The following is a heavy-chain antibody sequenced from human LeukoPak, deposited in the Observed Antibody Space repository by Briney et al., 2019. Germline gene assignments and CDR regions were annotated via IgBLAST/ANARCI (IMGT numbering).Heavy chain of an antibody. CDR3: ARAYYDYVWGSYDNWLDP. D-gene: IGHD3-16*01. CDR2: INAGNGNT. V-gene: IGHV1-3*01. CDR1: GYTFTSYA. J-gene: IGHJ5*02. Sequence: ASVKVSCKASGYTFTSYAMHWVRQAPGQRLEWMGWINAGNGNTKYSQKFQGRVTITRDTSASTAYMELSSLRSEDTAVYYCARAYYDYVWGSYDNWLDPWGQGTLVTVSS.